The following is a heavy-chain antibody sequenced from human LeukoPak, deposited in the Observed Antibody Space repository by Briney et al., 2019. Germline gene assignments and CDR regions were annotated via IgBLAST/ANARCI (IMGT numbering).Heavy chain of an antibody. Sequence: SETLSLTCAVYGGSFSGYYWSWIRRPPGKGLEWIGEINHSGSTNYNPSLKSRVTISVDTSKNQFSLKLSSVTAADTAVYYCARGKKAISDYYYYYMDVWGKGTTVTVSS. CDR2: INHSGST. V-gene: IGHV4-34*01. CDR1: GGSFSGYY. D-gene: IGHD3-3*01. CDR3: ARGKKAISDYYYYYMDV. J-gene: IGHJ6*03.